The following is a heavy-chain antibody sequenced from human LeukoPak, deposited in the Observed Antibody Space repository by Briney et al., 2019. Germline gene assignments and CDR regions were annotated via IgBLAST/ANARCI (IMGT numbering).Heavy chain of an antibody. CDR2: TSRSGSTT. CDR3: ARGGELLPPDAFDI. J-gene: IGHJ3*02. V-gene: IGHV3-48*03. D-gene: IGHD1-26*01. CDR1: GFTFSSHE. Sequence: GGSLRLSCAASGFTFSSHEMNWVRQAPGKGLEWVSYTSRSGSTTYYADSVKGRFTISRDNAKNSLYLQMNSLRAEDTAVYYCARGGELLPPDAFDIWGQGTMVTVSS.